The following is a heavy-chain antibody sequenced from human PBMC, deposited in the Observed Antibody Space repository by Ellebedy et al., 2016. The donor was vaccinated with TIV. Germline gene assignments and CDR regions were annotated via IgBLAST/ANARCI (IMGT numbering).Heavy chain of an antibody. CDR1: GFTFSSYS. J-gene: IGHJ4*02. V-gene: IGHV3-48*02. D-gene: IGHD3-16*02. CDR3: ARDLAYDYVWGSYRQEDY. Sequence: GESLKISCAASGFTFSSYSMNWVRQAPGKGLEWVSYISSSSSTIYYADSVKGRFTISRDNAKNSLYLQMNSLRDEDTAVYYCARDLAYDYVWGSYRQEDYWGQGTLVTVSS. CDR2: ISSSSSTI.